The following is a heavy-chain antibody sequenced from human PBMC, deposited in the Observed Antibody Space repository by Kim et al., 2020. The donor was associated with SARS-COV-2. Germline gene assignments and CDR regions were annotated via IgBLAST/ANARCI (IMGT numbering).Heavy chain of an antibody. V-gene: IGHV3-21*01. Sequence: GGSLRLSCAASGFTFSSYSMNWVRQAPGKGLEWVSSISSSSSYIYYADSVKGRFTISRDNAKNSLYLQMNSLRAEDTAVYYCARPNVEMATRPTCPDYWGQGTLVTVSS. CDR1: GFTFSSYS. CDR3: ARPNVEMATRPTCPDY. CDR2: ISSSSSYI. J-gene: IGHJ4*02. D-gene: IGHD5-12*01.